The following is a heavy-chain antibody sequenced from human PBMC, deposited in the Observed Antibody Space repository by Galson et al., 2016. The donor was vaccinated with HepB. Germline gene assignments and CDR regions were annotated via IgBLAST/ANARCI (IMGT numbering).Heavy chain of an antibody. D-gene: IGHD6-6*01. CDR2: TYYRSQWFT. CDR3: VRGRTNIAARPFDY. V-gene: IGHV6-1*01. Sequence: CAISGDSVSNGGVAWEWIRQSPSRGLEWLGKTYYRSQWFTDYAVSVQSRITITSDTSKNEFSLQLTSVTPDDTAVYYCVRGRTNIAARPFDYWGQGTLVTVSS. CDR1: GDSVSNGGVA. J-gene: IGHJ4*02.